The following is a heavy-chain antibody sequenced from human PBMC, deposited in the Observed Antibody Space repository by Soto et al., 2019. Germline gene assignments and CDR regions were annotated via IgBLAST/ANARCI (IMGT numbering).Heavy chain of an antibody. CDR3: ARRTSGWYADY. CDR1: GFTFSSYS. V-gene: IGHV3-48*01. J-gene: IGHJ4*02. CDR2: IDSGGGTI. Sequence: EVQLVESGGGLVQPGGSLRLSCAASGFTFSSYSMIWVRQPPGKGLECIPYIDSGGGTIYQTDSVKGRFTTSRDNAQNSLYLQVNGLRGEDTAVYYGARRTSGWYADYWGLGTVVTVSS. D-gene: IGHD6-19*01.